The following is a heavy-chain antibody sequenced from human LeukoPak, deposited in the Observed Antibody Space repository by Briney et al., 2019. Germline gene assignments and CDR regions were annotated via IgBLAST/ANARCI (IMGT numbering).Heavy chain of an antibody. V-gene: IGHV4-34*01. CDR3: AIAAARPDYYYYYMDV. CDR1: GGSFSGYY. D-gene: IGHD6-6*01. CDR2: INHSGST. J-gene: IGHJ6*03. Sequence: SGTLSLTCAVSGGSFSGYYWSWIRQPPGKGLEWIGEINHSGSTNYNPPLKSRVTISVDTSKNQFSLKLSSVTAADTAVYYCAIAAARPDYYYYYMDVWGKGTTVTVSS.